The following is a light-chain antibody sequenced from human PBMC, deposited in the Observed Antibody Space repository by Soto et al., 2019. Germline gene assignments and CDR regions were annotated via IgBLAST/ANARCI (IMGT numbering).Light chain of an antibody. CDR1: QSIGSN. Sequence: DNQMTQPPSTLSASLGDRVTLTCRASQSIGSNLYWLQQKRGHATRLRIYAASGLGSGVPSRFSGSGSGTDFTLTISSLQSEDCAAYYCQQNYNSPRTFGQGTKVHIK. J-gene: IGKJ1*01. V-gene: IGKV1-39*01. CDR2: AAS. CDR3: QQNYNSPRT.